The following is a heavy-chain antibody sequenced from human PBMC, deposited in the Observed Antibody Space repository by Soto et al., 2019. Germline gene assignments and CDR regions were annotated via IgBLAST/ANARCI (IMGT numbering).Heavy chain of an antibody. J-gene: IGHJ4*02. V-gene: IGHV4-59*08. Sequence: SETLSLTCTVSGVSISSYYWSRIRQPPGKGLEWIGYIYYSGSTNYNPSLKSRVTMSVDTSKNQFSLNLSSVTAADTAVYFCSSWSTGSQIAVAIFDYWSQGTLVTVSS. CDR1: GVSISSYY. D-gene: IGHD6-13*01. CDR2: IYYSGST. CDR3: SSWSTGSQIAVAIFDY.